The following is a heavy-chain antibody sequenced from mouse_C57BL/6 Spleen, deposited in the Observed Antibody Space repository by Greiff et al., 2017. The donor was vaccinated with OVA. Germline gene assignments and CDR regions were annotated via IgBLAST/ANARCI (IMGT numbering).Heavy chain of an antibody. V-gene: IGHV7-3*01. J-gene: IGHJ1*03. CDR1: GFTFTDYY. CDR2: IRNKANGYTT. CDR3: ARYKGWYFDV. Sequence: EVQLQESGGGLVQPGGSLSLSCAASGFTFTDYYMSWVRQPPGKALEWLGFIRNKANGYTTEYSASVKGRFTISRDNSQSILYLQMNALRAEDSATYYCARYKGWYFDVWGTGTTVTVSS.